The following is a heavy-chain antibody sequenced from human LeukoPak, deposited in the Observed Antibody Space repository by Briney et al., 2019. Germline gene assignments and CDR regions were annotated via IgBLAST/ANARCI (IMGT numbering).Heavy chain of an antibody. Sequence: SETLSLTCTVSGGSISSYYWSWIRQPPGKGLEWIGYIYYSGSTNYNPSLKSRVTISVDTSKNQFSLKLSSVTAADTAVYYCARGVAVAETETNWFDPWGQGTLVTVSS. D-gene: IGHD6-19*01. J-gene: IGHJ5*02. CDR3: ARGVAVAETETNWFDP. CDR2: IYYSGST. CDR1: GGSISSYY. V-gene: IGHV4-59*12.